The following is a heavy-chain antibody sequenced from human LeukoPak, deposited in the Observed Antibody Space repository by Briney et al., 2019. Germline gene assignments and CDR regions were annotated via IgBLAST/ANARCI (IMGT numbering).Heavy chain of an antibody. CDR1: GFTFDDYG. J-gene: IGHJ4*02. V-gene: IGHV3-20*01. Sequence: PGGSLRLSCAASGFTFDDYGMSWVRQAPGKGLEGVSGINWNGGSTGYAASVKGRFTISRDNAKKSLYLQMNSLRAEDTALYHCARGQAPTTSPPSDYWGQGTLVTVSS. CDR3: ARGQAPTTSPPSDY. CDR2: INWNGGST. D-gene: IGHD1-26*01.